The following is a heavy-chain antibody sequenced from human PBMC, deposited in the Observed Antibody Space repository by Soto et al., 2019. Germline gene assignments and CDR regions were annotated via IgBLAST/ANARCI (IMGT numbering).Heavy chain of an antibody. V-gene: IGHV3-48*02. J-gene: IGHJ6*02. CDR3: ASPQPLIAAQATYGMDV. CDR1: GFTLSSYS. CDR2: ISSSSSTI. Sequence: GGSLRLSCAASGFTLSSYSMNWVRQAPGKGLEWVSYISSSSSTIYYADSVKGRFTISRDNAKNSLYLQMNSLRDEDTAVYYCASPQPLIAAQATYGMDVWGQGTTVTVSS. D-gene: IGHD6-6*01.